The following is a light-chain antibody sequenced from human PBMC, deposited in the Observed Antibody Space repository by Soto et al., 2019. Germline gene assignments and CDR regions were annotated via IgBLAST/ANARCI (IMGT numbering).Light chain of an antibody. Sequence: DIVMTQSPATLSVSPGERATLSCRASQSVSSNLAWYQQKPGQAPRLLIYGASTRATGIPARFSGSGSGTEFTFTLSSRQSEDFAVYYCQQYNNWPLPITFGQGTRLEIK. V-gene: IGKV3-15*01. CDR1: QSVSSN. CDR2: GAS. J-gene: IGKJ5*01. CDR3: QQYNNWPLPIT.